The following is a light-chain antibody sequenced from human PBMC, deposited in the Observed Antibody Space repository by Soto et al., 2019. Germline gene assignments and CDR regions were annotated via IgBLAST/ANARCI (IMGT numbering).Light chain of an antibody. J-gene: IGLJ1*01. Sequence: QSALTQPASVSGSPGQSITISCTGTSSDVGGYNYVSWYQQHPGKAPKLMIYEVSNRPSGVSNRFSGSKSGNTASLTISGLRAEEDAYYYRTSYPSSSPRVFGPGT. CDR1: SSDVGGYNY. CDR2: EVS. V-gene: IGLV2-14*01. CDR3: TSYPSSSPRV.